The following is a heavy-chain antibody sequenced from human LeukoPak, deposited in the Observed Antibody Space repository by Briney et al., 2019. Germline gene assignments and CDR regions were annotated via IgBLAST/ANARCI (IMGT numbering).Heavy chain of an antibody. CDR3: ARGGASYYYYYMDV. D-gene: IGHD6-25*01. CDR1: GYTFTSYY. V-gene: IGHV1-46*01. J-gene: IGHJ6*03. CDR2: INPSGGST. Sequence: ASVKVSCKASGYTFTSYYMHWVRQAPGQGLEWMGIINPSGGSTSYAQKFQGRVTITRNTSISTAYMELNSLRSEDTAVYYCARGGASYYYYYMDVWGKGTTVTVSS.